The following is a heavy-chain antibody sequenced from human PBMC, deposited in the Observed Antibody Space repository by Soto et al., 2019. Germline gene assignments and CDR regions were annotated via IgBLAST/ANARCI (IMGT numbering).Heavy chain of an antibody. V-gene: IGHV3-15*01. CDR1: GFTFSNAW. CDR2: IKSKTDGGTT. Sequence: GGSLRLSCAASGFTFSNAWMSWVRQAPGKGLEWVGRIKSKTDGGTTDYAAPVKGRFTISRDDSKNTLYLQMNSQKTEDTAVYYCTTDLHSSITIFGVVYTDSDYWGQGTLVTVSS. D-gene: IGHD3-3*01. CDR3: TTDLHSSITIFGVVYTDSDY. J-gene: IGHJ4*02.